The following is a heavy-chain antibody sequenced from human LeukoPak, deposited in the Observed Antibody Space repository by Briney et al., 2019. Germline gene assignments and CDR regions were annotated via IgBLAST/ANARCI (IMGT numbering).Heavy chain of an antibody. CDR1: GFTVSSNY. CDR3: ARENRVRDGYNWDAFDI. D-gene: IGHD5-24*01. CDR2: IYSGGST. V-gene: IGHV3-66*01. J-gene: IGHJ3*02. Sequence: PGGSLRLSCAASGFTVSSNYMSWVRHATGKGLECVSDIYSGGSTYYADSVKGRFTISRENSKNTLYLQMNSLRAEDTAVYYCARENRVRDGYNWDAFDIWGQGTMVTVSS.